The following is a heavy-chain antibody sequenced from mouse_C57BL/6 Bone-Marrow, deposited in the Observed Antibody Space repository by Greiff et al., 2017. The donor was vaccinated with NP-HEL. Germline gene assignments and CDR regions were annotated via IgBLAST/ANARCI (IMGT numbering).Heavy chain of an antibody. CDR1: GYTFTDYE. J-gene: IGHJ4*01. Sequence: VQLQQSGAELVRPGASVTLSCKASGYTFTDYEMHWVKQTPVHGLEWIGAIDPETGGTAYNQKFKGKAILTADKSSSTAYMELRSLTSEDSAVYYCTKIGELYGSSYVYAMDYWGQGTSVTVSS. CDR3: TKIGELYGSSYVYAMDY. D-gene: IGHD1-1*01. CDR2: IDPETGGT. V-gene: IGHV1-15*01.